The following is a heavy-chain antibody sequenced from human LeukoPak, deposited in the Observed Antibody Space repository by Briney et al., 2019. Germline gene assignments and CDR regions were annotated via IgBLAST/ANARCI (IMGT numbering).Heavy chain of an antibody. V-gene: IGHV1-2*02. D-gene: IGHD2-2*01. Sequence: ASVKVSCKASGYTFTGYYMHWVRQAPGQGLEWMGWSNPNSGGTNYAQKFQGRVTMTRDTSISTAYMELSRLRSDDTAVYYCARELLVVVPAAIPFDPWGQGTLVTVSS. J-gene: IGHJ5*02. CDR2: SNPNSGGT. CDR1: GYTFTGYY. CDR3: ARELLVVVPAAIPFDP.